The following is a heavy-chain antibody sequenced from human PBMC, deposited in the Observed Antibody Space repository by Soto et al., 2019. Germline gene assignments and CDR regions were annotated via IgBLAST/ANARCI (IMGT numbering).Heavy chain of an antibody. CDR1: GFTFDDYA. CDR3: AKSNIIGEDYYYYAMDV. CDR2: INWNSGSI. V-gene: IGHV3-9*01. D-gene: IGHD3-10*01. J-gene: IGHJ6*02. Sequence: EVQLVESGGGLIQPGRSLRLSCAASGFTFDDYAMYWVRQAPGKGLEWVSGINWNSGSIGYADSVKGRFTISRDNAKNSLYLQMNSLRAEDTALYYCAKSNIIGEDYYYYAMDVWGQGTTVTVSS.